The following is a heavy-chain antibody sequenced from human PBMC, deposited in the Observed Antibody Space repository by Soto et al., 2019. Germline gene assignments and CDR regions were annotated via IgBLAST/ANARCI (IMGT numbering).Heavy chain of an antibody. CDR3: ARDHRNYYDSSGYSDY. V-gene: IGHV3-48*03. CDR1: GFTFSSYE. D-gene: IGHD3-22*01. Sequence: VGSLRLSCAASGFTFSSYEMNWVRQAPGKGLEWVSYISSSGSTIYYADSVKGRFTISRDNAKNSLYLQMNSLRAEDTAVYYCARDHRNYYDSSGYSDYWGQGTLVTVSS. CDR2: ISSSGSTI. J-gene: IGHJ4*02.